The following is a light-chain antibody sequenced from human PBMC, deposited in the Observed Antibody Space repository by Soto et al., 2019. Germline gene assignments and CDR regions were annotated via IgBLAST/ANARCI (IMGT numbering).Light chain of an antibody. V-gene: IGKV3-20*01. CDR2: GAS. J-gene: IGKJ1*01. CDR1: QSVSSSY. Sequence: EIVLTQYQGSLCLSPGERATLSCRSSQSVSSSYLAWYQQKPGQAPTLLIYGASSRATGIPDRFSGSGSGTDFTLTISRLEPEDFAVYYCQQYGSSPWTFGQGTKVDIK. CDR3: QQYGSSPWT.